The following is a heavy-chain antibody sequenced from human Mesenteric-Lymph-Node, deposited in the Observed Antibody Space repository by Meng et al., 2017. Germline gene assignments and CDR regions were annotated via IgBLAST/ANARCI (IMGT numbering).Heavy chain of an antibody. CDR1: GYTFTVYY. V-gene: IGHV1-2*06. Sequence: QLQLVQSGAEVQKPGASVKVSCKASGYTFTVYYMHWVRQSPGQGLEWMGRINPHTGGINYAQEFQGRVAMTRDTSISTAYMELSRLRTDDTAVYYCAKIGSNHQFDLWGQGTLVTVSS. CDR2: INPHTGGI. D-gene: IGHD4-11*01. J-gene: IGHJ4*02. CDR3: AKIGSNHQFDL.